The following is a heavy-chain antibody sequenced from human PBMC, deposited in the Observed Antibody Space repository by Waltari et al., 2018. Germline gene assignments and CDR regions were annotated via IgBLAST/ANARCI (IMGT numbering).Heavy chain of an antibody. V-gene: IGHV1-69*04. J-gene: IGHJ4*02. D-gene: IGHD5-18*01. CDR3: ARGDGNNHGYGSY. Sequence: QVQLVPSGAEVKKPGSSVKVSCKASGDPLSKKASTWVRPAPGQGLEWMGRIIPMLGLGNYAQKFQGRVTITADDSTRTAYMELRGLTSDDTAVYYCARGDGNNHGYGSYWGQGTLVTVSS. CDR1: GDPLSKKA. CDR2: IIPMLGLG.